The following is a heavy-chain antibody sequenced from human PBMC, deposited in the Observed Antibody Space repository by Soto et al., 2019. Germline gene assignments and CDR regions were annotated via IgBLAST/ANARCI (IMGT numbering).Heavy chain of an antibody. D-gene: IGHD3-9*01. V-gene: IGHV3-23*01. CDR2: ISGSGGGT. CDR1: GFTFSSYA. J-gene: IGHJ4*02. Sequence: GGSLRLSCAASGFTFSSYAMSWVRQAPGKGLEWVSGISGSGGGTYYADSVKGRFTTSRDNSKNTLYLQMNSLRADDTAVYYCARLGYDILTAGDYWGQGTLVTVSS. CDR3: ARLGYDILTAGDY.